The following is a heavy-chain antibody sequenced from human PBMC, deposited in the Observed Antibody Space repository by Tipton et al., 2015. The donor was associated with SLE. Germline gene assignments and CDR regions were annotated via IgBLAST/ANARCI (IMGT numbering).Heavy chain of an antibody. V-gene: IGHV4-4*08. CDR3: ARDQFATVGAFDL. CDR2: IHDSGTT. D-gene: IGHD1-14*01. J-gene: IGHJ3*01. CDR1: GGSVTNYY. Sequence: TLSLTCSVSGGSVTNYYWSWIRQPPGKRLEWIGFIHDSGTTNYNPSLESRLTISKDTSSNQFSLNLTSVTAADTALYFCARDQFATVGAFDLWGQGTMVTVSS.